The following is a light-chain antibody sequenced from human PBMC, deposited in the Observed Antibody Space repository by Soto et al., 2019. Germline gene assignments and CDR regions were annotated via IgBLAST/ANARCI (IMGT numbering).Light chain of an antibody. CDR3: LQDHNAPPT. CDR1: QGIGND. Sequence: AIQMTQSPSSLSVSVGDRVTITCRASQGIGNDVGWYQQKPGKAPKLLIYAASSLQSGVPSRFSGSRSGTDDTPTISSLQHEDFATNYCLQDHNAPPTFGGGTKVEIK. J-gene: IGKJ4*01. V-gene: IGKV1-6*01. CDR2: AAS.